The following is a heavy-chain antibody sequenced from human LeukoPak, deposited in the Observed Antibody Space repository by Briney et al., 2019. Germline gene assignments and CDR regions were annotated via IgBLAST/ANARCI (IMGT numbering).Heavy chain of an antibody. CDR1: GGSISGYF. CDR2: IYYSGST. Sequence: SETLSLTCTVSGGSISGYFWSWIRQPPGKGLEWIGSIYYSGSTYYNPSLKSRVTISVDTSKNQFSLKLSSVTAADTAVYYCATSDPTHYYYYYMDVWGKGTTVTVSS. J-gene: IGHJ6*03. CDR3: ATSDPTHYYYYYMDV. V-gene: IGHV4-59*12.